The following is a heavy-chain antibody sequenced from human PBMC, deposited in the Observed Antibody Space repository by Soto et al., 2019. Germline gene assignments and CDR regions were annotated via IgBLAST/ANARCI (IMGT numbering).Heavy chain of an antibody. CDR2: IIPIFGTA. CDR1: GGTFSSYA. CDR3: ARQPAYSNYYYYGMDV. V-gene: IGHV1-69*13. Sequence: SVKVSCKASGGTFSSYAISWVRQAPGQGLEWMGGIIPIFGTANYAQKFQGRVTITADESTSTAYMGLSSLRSEDTAVYYCARQPAYSNYYYYGMDVWGQGTTVTVSS. J-gene: IGHJ6*02. D-gene: IGHD4-4*01.